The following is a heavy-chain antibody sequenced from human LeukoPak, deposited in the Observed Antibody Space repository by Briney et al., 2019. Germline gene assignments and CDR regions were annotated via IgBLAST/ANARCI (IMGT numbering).Heavy chain of an antibody. V-gene: IGHV3-74*01. CDR1: GFGFSNFW. Sequence: GGSLRLSCTASGFGFSNFWMHWVRQAPGKVLVWVSRIKADGTTTAYAASVKGRFTISRDNAKNTLYLEMNSLRAEDTATYFCAREADPSRYASPSPDYWGQGTPVTVSS. J-gene: IGHJ4*01. D-gene: IGHD2-2*01. CDR2: IKADGTTT. CDR3: AREADPSRYASPSPDY.